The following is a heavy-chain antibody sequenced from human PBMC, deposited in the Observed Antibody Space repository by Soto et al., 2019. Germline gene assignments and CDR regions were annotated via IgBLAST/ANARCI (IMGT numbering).Heavy chain of an antibody. J-gene: IGHJ6*02. CDR3: ARQSSLVAAYYYYYGMDV. Sequence: QVQLVQSGAEVKKPGSSVKVSCKASGGTFSSYAISWVQQAPGQGLEWMGGIIPIFGTANYAQKFQGRVTITADESTSTAYMELSSLRSEDTAVYYCARQSSLVAAYYYYYGMDVWGQGTTVTVSS. CDR2: IIPIFGTA. V-gene: IGHV1-69*01. D-gene: IGHD2-15*01. CDR1: GGTFSSYA.